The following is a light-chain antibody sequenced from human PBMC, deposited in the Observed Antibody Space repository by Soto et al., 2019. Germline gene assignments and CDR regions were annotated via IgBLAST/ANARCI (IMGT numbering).Light chain of an antibody. Sequence: QSVLTQPASLSGSPEQSITISCTGSSADVGAYNYVSWYQQSHGQAPNLLIYEVSRRPSGFSHRFSGSKSVNTASLTISGLQAEDEAHYYCNSYTTTTTYVFGTWPKGTVL. V-gene: IGLV2-14*01. CDR1: SADVGAYNY. J-gene: IGLJ1*01. CDR2: EVS. CDR3: NSYTTTTTYV.